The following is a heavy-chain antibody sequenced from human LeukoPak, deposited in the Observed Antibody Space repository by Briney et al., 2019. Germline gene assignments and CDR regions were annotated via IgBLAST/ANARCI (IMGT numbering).Heavy chain of an antibody. J-gene: IGHJ6*02. CDR2: INSGSAGST. V-gene: IGHV3-23*01. CDR3: AKDQYYDFWSALRYYYYGMDV. Sequence: PGGSLRLSCAASGFTFSSYAMTWVRQAPGKGLEWVSSINSGSAGSTSYADPVRGRSTISRDNSKNTLYLQMNSLRAEDTAVYYCAKDQYYDFWSALRYYYYGMDVWGQGTTVTVSS. D-gene: IGHD3-3*01. CDR1: GFTFSSYA.